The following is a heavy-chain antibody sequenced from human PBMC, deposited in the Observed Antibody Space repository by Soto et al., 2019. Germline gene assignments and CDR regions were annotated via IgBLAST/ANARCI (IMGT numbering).Heavy chain of an antibody. CDR2: IYYSGST. CDR3: ARVLPEGRLDY. D-gene: IGHD2-15*01. CDR1: GCSISSYY. Sequence: SETLSLTCTVSGCSISSYYWSWIRQPPGKGLEWIGYIYYSGSTNYNPSLKSRVTISVDTSKNQFSLKLSSVTAADTAVYYCARVLPEGRLDYWGQGTLVTVSS. J-gene: IGHJ4*02. V-gene: IGHV4-59*01.